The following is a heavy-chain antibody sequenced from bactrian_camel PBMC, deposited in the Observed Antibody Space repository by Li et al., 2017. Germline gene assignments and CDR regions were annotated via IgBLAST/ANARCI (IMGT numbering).Heavy chain of an antibody. D-gene: IGHD7*01. CDR2: MSSRGGRT. Sequence: VQLVESGGDSAQPGGSLRLSCAASGFTFSLHWMSWVRQAPGKGLEWLVTMSSRGGRTHYADSVKARFTISRDNAKATLYLRLNSLKTEDTAMYYCAEVGTWWEYRYWGQGTQVTVS. CDR1: GFTFSLHW. V-gene: IGHV3S1*01. J-gene: IGHJ4*01. CDR3: AEVGTWWEYRY.